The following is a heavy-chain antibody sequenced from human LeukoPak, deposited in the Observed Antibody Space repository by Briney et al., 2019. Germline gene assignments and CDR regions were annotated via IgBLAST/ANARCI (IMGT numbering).Heavy chain of an antibody. Sequence: ASVKVSCKASGYTFTSYDINWVRRATGQGLEWMGWMNPNSGNTGYAQKFQGRVTMTRNTSISTAYMELSSLRSEDTAVYYCARGVSYGSGSYYAYWGQGTLVTVSS. CDR1: GYTFTSYD. D-gene: IGHD3-10*01. J-gene: IGHJ4*02. CDR3: ARGVSYGSGSYYAY. CDR2: MNPNSGNT. V-gene: IGHV1-8*01.